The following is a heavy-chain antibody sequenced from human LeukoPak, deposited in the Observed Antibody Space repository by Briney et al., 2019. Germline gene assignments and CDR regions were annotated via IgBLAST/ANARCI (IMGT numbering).Heavy chain of an antibody. CDR2: IYYSGST. D-gene: IGHD3-22*01. J-gene: IGHJ4*02. Sequence: SETLSLTCTVPGGSISSYYWSWIRQPPGKGLEWIGYIYYSGSTNYSPSLKSRVTISVDTSKNQFSLKLSSVTAAATAVYYCARDDSSGYYRYWGQGTLVTVSS. CDR1: GGSISSYY. V-gene: IGHV4-59*01. CDR3: ARDDSSGYYRY.